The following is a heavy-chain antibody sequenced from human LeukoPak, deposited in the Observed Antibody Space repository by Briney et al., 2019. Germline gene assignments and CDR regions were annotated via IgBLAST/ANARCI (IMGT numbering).Heavy chain of an antibody. Sequence: PSETLSLTCTVSGGSISSSSYYWGWIRQPPGKGLEWIGSIYYSGSTYYNPSLKSRVTISVDTSKNQFSLKLSSVTAADTAVYYCARVTYYYDSGSYGTTDWGQGTLVTVSS. V-gene: IGHV4-39*01. CDR3: ARVTYYYDSGSYGTTD. CDR1: GGSISSSSYY. D-gene: IGHD3-10*01. J-gene: IGHJ4*02. CDR2: IYYSGST.